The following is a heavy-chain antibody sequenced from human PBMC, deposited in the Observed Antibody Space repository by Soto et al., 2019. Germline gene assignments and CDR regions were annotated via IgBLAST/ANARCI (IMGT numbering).Heavy chain of an antibody. CDR3: AKWGLNILYGDLDY. CDR1: GFTFSSYA. J-gene: IGHJ4*02. D-gene: IGHD4-17*01. V-gene: IGHV3-23*01. CDR2: ISGSGGST. Sequence: EVQLLESGGGLVQPGGSLRLSCVASGFTFSSYAMSWVRQAPGKGLEWVSAISGSGGSTYYADSVKGRFTISRDNSKNTLYLQMNSLRAEDTAVYYCAKWGLNILYGDLDYWGQGTLVTVSS.